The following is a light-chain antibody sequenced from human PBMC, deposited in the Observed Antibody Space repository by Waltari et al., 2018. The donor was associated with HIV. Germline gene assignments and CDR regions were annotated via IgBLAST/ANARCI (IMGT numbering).Light chain of an antibody. CDR1: SSNIGSNH. CDR2: RNY. Sequence: QSVLSQPPSASGTPVQRVTFSCSGSSSNIGSNHVYWYQQFPGPTPKLRIYRNYQRPSGVPDRFVGSKSGTSASLAISGLRCEDEADYYCAVWDVSLNGRVFGGGTKLTVL. J-gene: IGLJ3*02. V-gene: IGLV1-47*01. CDR3: AVWDVSLNGRV.